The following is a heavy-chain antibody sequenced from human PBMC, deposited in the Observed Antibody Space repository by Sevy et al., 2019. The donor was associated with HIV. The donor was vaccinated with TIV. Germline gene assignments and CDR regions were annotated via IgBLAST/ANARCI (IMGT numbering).Heavy chain of an antibody. V-gene: IGHV1-24*01. D-gene: IGHD3-22*01. CDR3: ATTREYYSDNSGYIDY. CDR2: FDPEDGET. CDR1: GYSLTDLS. J-gene: IGHJ4*02. Sequence: ASVKVSCKVSGYSLTDLSMHWERQAPGTGLEWMGRFDPEDGETIYAQKFQGRVIMTEDTSRDTAYMELSSLRSEDTAMYYCATTREYYSDNSGYIDYWGQGTLVTVSS.